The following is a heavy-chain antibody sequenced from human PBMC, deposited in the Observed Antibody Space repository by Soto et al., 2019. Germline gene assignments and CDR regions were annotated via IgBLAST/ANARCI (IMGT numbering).Heavy chain of an antibody. J-gene: IGHJ4*02. CDR3: ARSLKYSTNCWFDY. V-gene: IGHV4-61*01. Sequence: QVQLQESGPGLVKPSETLSLTCTVSGGSVSSASFYWSWIRQPPGKGLDWIGAIYYNGSTNYNPSVKSRVSISVDTSKNQFSLKLSSVTAADTAVYYCARSLKYSTNCWFDYWGQGTLVTVSS. D-gene: IGHD6-13*01. CDR1: GGSVSSASFY. CDR2: IYYNGST.